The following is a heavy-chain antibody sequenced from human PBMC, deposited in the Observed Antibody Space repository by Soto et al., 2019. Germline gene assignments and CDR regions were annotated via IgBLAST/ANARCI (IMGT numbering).Heavy chain of an antibody. D-gene: IGHD3-10*01. Sequence: GGSLRLSCAASGFTFSSYWMSWVRQAPGKGLEWVANIKQDGSEKYYVDSVKGRFTISRDNAKNSLYLQMNGLRAEDTAVYYCARDLLLWFGELSFYYYYGMDVWGQGTTVTVSS. J-gene: IGHJ6*02. V-gene: IGHV3-7*05. CDR1: GFTFSSYW. CDR2: IKQDGSEK. CDR3: ARDLLLWFGELSFYYYYGMDV.